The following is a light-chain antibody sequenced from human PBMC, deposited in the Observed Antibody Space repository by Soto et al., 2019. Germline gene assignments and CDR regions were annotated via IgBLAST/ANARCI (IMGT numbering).Light chain of an antibody. V-gene: IGLV3-21*02. CDR2: DGS. CDR1: NIGSKS. Sequence: YELTQPPSVSVAPGQTASITCGLENIGSKSVHWYQQKPGQAPVLVVYDGSDRPPGIPARFSGSNSGNTATLTISRVEAGDEADFYCQVWDSSSDHYVFGTGTKVTVL. J-gene: IGLJ1*01. CDR3: QVWDSSSDHYV.